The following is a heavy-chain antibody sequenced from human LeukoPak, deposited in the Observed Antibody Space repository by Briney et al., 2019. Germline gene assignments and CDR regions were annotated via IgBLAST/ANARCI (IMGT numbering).Heavy chain of an antibody. D-gene: IGHD4-17*01. CDR2: IIPIFGTA. CDR1: GGTFSSYA. J-gene: IGHJ6*02. Sequence: SVKVSCKASGGTFSSYAISWVRQAPGQGLEWMRGIIPIFGTANYAQKFQGRVTITADESTSTAYMELSSLRSEDTAVYYCARESVLGDQYSNGMDVWGQGTTVTVSS. V-gene: IGHV1-69*13. CDR3: ARESVLGDQYSNGMDV.